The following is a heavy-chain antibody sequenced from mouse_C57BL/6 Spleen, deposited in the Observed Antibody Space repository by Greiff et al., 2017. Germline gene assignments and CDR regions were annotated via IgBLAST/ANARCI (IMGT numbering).Heavy chain of an antibody. Sequence: QVQLQQPGAELVRPGSSVKLSCKASGYTFTSYWMHWVKQRPIQGLEWIGNIDPSDSETHYNQKFKDKATLTVDKSSSTAYMQLSSLTSEDSAVYYCARRQVYYGNDYAMDYWGQGTSVTVSS. CDR2: IDPSDSET. CDR1: GYTFTSYW. D-gene: IGHD2-1*01. J-gene: IGHJ4*01. V-gene: IGHV1-52*01. CDR3: ARRQVYYGNDYAMDY.